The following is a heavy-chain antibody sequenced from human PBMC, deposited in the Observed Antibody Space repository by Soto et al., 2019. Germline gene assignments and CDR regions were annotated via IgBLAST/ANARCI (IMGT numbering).Heavy chain of an antibody. V-gene: IGHV4-39*01. Sequence: SETLSLTCTVSGGSISSSSYYWGWIRQPPGKGLEWIGSIYYSGSTYYNPSLKSRVTISVDTSKNQFSLKLSSVTAADTAVYYCARQIEKGWLDPWGKETLVTVPS. CDR3: ARQIEKGWLDP. J-gene: IGHJ5*02. CDR2: IYYSGST. CDR1: GGSISSSSYY.